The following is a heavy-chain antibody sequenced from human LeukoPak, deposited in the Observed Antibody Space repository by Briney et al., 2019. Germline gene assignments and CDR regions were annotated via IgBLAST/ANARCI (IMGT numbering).Heavy chain of an antibody. CDR1: GGSISSYY. CDR2: IYYSGST. J-gene: IGHJ5*02. CDR3: ARDPRGGTSRDNWFDP. D-gene: IGHD1-1*01. Sequence: SETLCLTCTVSGGSISSYYWSWIRQPPGKGLEWIGYIYYSGSTNYNPSLKSRVTISVDTSKNQFSLKLNSVTAADTAVYYCARDPRGGTSRDNWFDPWGQGTLVTVSS. V-gene: IGHV4-59*01.